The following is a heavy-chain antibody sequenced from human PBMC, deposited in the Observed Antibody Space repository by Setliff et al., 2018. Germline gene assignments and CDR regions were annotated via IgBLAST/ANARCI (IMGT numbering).Heavy chain of an antibody. CDR1: GFTFDRET. V-gene: IGHV3-23*01. J-gene: IGHJ4*02. D-gene: IGHD1-7*01. CDR2: VSGAGDRHT. Sequence: GGSLRLSCAASGFTFDRETMTWVRQAPGKGLEWVSAVSGAGDRHTFYTDSVKGRFTIFRDISKNTLYLLMTSLRAEDTAVYYCAKPQVELRWGFESWGQGTLVTVSS. CDR3: AKPQVELRWGFES.